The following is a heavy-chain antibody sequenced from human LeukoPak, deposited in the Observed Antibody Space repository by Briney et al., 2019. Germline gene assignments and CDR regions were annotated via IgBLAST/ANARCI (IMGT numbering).Heavy chain of an antibody. V-gene: IGHV4-59*01. J-gene: IGHJ4*02. CDR3: ARDLGYGDPFDY. CDR1: SGSISSYY. CDR2: IYYSGST. D-gene: IGHD4-17*01. Sequence: TSETLSLTCTVSSGSISSYYWNWIRQPPGKGLQWIGYIYYSGSTNYNPSLKSRVTLSVDTSKNQFSLKLSSVTAADTAVYYCARDLGYGDPFDYWGQGTLVTVSS.